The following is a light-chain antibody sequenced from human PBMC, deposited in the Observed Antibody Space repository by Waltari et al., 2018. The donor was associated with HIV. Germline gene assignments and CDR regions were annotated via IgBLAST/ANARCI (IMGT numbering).Light chain of an antibody. V-gene: IGLV2-14*01. Sequence: QSALTQPPSASGSPGQSITISCTGITSNTHVAWYQLHPGKVPLLLIYDVSNRPSWIPSHFSGSRSGNTASLTISGLKAADEALYFCASHAAGNSLTFGGGTTVTVL. J-gene: IGLJ2*01. CDR1: TSNTH. CDR3: ASHAAGNSLT. CDR2: DVS.